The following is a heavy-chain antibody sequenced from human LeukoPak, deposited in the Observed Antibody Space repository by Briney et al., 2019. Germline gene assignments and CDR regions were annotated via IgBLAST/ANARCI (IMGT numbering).Heavy chain of an antibody. CDR3: ARDLRTYYYDSSGYYTYYYYYYMDV. CDR2: IYYSGST. CDR1: GGSISSGSYY. D-gene: IGHD3-22*01. J-gene: IGHJ6*03. V-gene: IGHV4-39*02. Sequence: PSETLSLTCTVSGGSISSGSYYWGWIRQPPGKGLEWIGSIYYSGSTYYNPSLKSRVTISVDTSKNQFSLKLSSVTAADTAVYYCARDLRTYYYDSSGYYTYYYYYYMDVWGKGTTVTVSS.